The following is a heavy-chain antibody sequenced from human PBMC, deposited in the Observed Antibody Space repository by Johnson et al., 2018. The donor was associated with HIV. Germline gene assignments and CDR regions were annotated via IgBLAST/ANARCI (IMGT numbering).Heavy chain of an antibody. CDR3: ARDGRGLDAFDS. J-gene: IGHJ3*02. D-gene: IGHD3/OR15-3a*01. Sequence: VQLVESGGDLVKPGGSLRLSCGASEFILSDYYISWVRQAPEKGLEWISYISSSGGTIFYADSVKGRFTISRDIAKNTLYLQMNSLRAEDTAVYYCARDGRGLDAFDSWGQGTVVTVSS. CDR1: EFILSDYY. V-gene: IGHV3-11*04. CDR2: ISSSGGTI.